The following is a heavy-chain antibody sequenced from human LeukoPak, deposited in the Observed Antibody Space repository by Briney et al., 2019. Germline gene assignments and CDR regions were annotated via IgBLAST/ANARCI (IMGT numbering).Heavy chain of an antibody. CDR1: GFTFSTYG. J-gene: IGHJ4*02. CDR2: ISGSGGST. D-gene: IGHD5-12*01. Sequence: GSLRLSCAASGFTFSTYGMSWVRQAPGKGLEWVSSISGSGGSTYYADSVKGRFTISRDNSKNTLYLQMNSLTADDTAVYYCARTSIIRHWGQGTLVTVSS. V-gene: IGHV3-23*01. CDR3: ARTSIIRH.